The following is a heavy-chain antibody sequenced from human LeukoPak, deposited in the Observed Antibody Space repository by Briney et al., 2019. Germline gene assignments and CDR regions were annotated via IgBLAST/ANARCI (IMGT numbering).Heavy chain of an antibody. CDR3: ARETRLRWTGY. V-gene: IGHV3-48*03. CDR2: ISSSGSTI. D-gene: IGHD5-24*01. CDR1: GFTFSSYE. Sequence: PGGSLRLSCAASGFTFSSYEMNWVRQAPGKGLEWLSYISSSGSTIYYADSVKGRFTISRDNAKNSLYLQMNSLRAEDTAVYYCARETRLRWTGYWGQGTLVTVSS. J-gene: IGHJ4*02.